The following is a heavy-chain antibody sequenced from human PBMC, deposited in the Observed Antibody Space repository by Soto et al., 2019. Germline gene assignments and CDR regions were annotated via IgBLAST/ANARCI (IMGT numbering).Heavy chain of an antibody. V-gene: IGHV1-18*04. CDR1: GYTFTTYG. Sequence: QVQLVQSGAELKKPGASVNVSCKAPGYTFTTYGISWVRQAPGQGLEWMGWINAYNGDTRFAHKFHGRVTLTTDASRSTVYMELKNLRSDATAVYYCARDLLAWGQGTMVTVSS. CDR2: INAYNGDT. J-gene: IGHJ3*01. CDR3: ARDLLA.